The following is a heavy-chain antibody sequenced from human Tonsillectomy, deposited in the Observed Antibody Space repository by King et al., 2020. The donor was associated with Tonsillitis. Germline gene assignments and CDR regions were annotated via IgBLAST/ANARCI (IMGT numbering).Heavy chain of an antibody. CDR2: IFYSGGT. CDR1: GGSISSYY. D-gene: IGHD3-22*01. V-gene: IGHV4-59*01. Sequence: VQLQESGPGLVKPSETLSLTCTVSGGSISSYYWSWIRQPPGKGLEWIGYIFYSGGTNYNPSLKSRVTISVDTSKNQFSLKLSSVTAADTAVYYCARVDYYDSSGYYYGAFDIWGQGTMVTVSS. J-gene: IGHJ3*02. CDR3: ARVDYYDSSGYYYGAFDI.